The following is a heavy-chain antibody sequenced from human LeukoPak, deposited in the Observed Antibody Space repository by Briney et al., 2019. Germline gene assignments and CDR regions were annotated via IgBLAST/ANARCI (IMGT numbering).Heavy chain of an antibody. Sequence: SETLSLTCTVSGGSISSYYWSWIRQPAGKGLEWIGRIYTSGSTNYNPSLKSRVTMSVDTSKNQFSLKLSSVTAADTAVYYCARSSSSWYYYYYMDVWGKGTTVTISS. J-gene: IGHJ6*03. D-gene: IGHD6-13*01. CDR2: IYTSGST. CDR1: GGSISSYY. CDR3: ARSSSSWYYYYYMDV. V-gene: IGHV4-4*07.